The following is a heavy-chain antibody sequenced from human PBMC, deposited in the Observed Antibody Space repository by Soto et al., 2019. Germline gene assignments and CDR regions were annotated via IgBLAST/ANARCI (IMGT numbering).Heavy chain of an antibody. D-gene: IGHD3-10*01. Sequence: GGSLRLSCAASGFTFSSYSMNWVRQAPGKGLEWVSSISSSSSYIYYADSVKGRFTISRDNAKNSLYLQMNSLRAEDTAVYYCARDLYYGSGSDYYYYMDVWGKGTTVTVSS. V-gene: IGHV3-21*01. CDR3: ARDLYYGSGSDYYYYMDV. CDR1: GFTFSSYS. CDR2: ISSSSSYI. J-gene: IGHJ6*03.